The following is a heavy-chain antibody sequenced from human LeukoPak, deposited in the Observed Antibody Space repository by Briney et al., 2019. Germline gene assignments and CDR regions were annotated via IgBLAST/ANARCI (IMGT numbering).Heavy chain of an antibody. CDR3: AKDPGDWTMVRGVLDY. V-gene: IGHV3-48*03. J-gene: IGHJ4*02. Sequence: PGGSLRLSCTVSEFTFSSYEMNWVRQAPGKGLEWVSYISSSGSTVYYADSVKGRFTISRDNSKNTLYLQMNSLRAEDTAVYYCAKDPGDWTMVRGVLDYWGQGTLVTVSS. D-gene: IGHD3-10*01. CDR2: ISSSGSTV. CDR1: EFTFSSYE.